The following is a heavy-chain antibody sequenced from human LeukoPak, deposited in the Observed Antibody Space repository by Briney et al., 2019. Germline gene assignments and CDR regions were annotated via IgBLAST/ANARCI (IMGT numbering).Heavy chain of an antibody. J-gene: IGHJ5*02. D-gene: IGHD5-18*01. CDR2: IYTSGST. V-gene: IGHV4-4*07. Sequence: SETLSLTCTVSGGSISSYYWSWIRQPAGKGLEWIGRIYTSGSTNSNPPLKSRVTMSVDTSKNQFFLKLSSVTAADTAMYYCARDRGYSYGYNWFDPWGQGTLVTVSS. CDR1: GGSISSYY. CDR3: ARDRGYSYGYNWFDP.